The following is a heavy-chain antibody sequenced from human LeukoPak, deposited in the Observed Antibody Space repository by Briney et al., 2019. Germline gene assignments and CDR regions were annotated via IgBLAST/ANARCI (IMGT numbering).Heavy chain of an antibody. CDR3: ARVGYYYGSGSYYSY. J-gene: IGHJ4*02. Sequence: SVKVSCKASGGTFSSYAISWVRQAPGQGLEWMGGIIPIFGTANYAQKFQGRVTITRDTSASTAYMELSSLRSEDTAVYYCARVGYYYGSGSYYSYWGQGTLVTVSS. CDR2: IIPIFGTA. D-gene: IGHD3-10*01. CDR1: GGTFSSYA. V-gene: IGHV1-69*05.